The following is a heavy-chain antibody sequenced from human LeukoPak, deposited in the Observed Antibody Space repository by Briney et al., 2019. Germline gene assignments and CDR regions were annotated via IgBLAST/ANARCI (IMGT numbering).Heavy chain of an antibody. D-gene: IGHD3-22*01. V-gene: IGHV3-30*04. J-gene: IGHJ5*02. CDR3: ARDRMAYYYDSSGYYP. CDR2: ISYDGSNK. CDR1: GFTFSSYA. Sequence: GGSLRLSCAASGFTFSSYAMHWVRQAPGKGLEWVAVISYDGSNKYYADSVKGRFTISRDNSKNTLYLQMNSLRAEDTAVYYCARDRMAYYYDSSGYYPWGQGTLVTVSS.